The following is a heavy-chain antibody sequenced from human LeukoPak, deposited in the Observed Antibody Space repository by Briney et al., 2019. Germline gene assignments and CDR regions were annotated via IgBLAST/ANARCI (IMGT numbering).Heavy chain of an antibody. J-gene: IGHJ6*03. V-gene: IGHV4-30-4*08. CDR2: IYYSGST. CDR3: ARGSRYYYYYMDV. CDR1: GGSISSYY. Sequence: SETLSLTCTVSGGSISSYYWSWIRQPPGKGLEWIGYIYYSGSTYYNPSLKSRVTISVDTSKNQFSLKLSSVTAADTAVYYCARGSRYYYYYMDVWGKGTTVTVSS.